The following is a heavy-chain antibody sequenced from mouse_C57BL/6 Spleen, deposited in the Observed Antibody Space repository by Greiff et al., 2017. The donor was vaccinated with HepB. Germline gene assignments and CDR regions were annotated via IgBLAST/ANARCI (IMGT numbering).Heavy chain of an antibody. Sequence: EVQVVESGEGLVKPGGSLKLSCAASGFTFSSYAMSWVRQTPEKRLEWVAYISSGGDYIYYADTVKGRFTISRDNARNTLYLQMSSLKSEDTAMYYCTRLTGTFYWYFDVWGTGTTVTVSS. D-gene: IGHD4-1*01. J-gene: IGHJ1*03. CDR1: GFTFSSYA. CDR2: ISSGGDYI. CDR3: TRLTGTFYWYFDV. V-gene: IGHV5-9-1*02.